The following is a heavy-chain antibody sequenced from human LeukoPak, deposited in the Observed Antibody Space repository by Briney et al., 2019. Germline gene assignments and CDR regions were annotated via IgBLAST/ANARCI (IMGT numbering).Heavy chain of an antibody. CDR2: MNPNSGNT. D-gene: IGHD3-22*01. J-gene: IGHJ4*01. CDR1: GYTFTSYD. CDR3: ARADYYDSSGYYDSFDY. V-gene: IGHV1-8*01. Sequence: GASVKVSCKASGYTFTSYDINWVRQATGQGLEWMGWMNPNSGNTGYAQKFQGRVTMTRNTSISTAYMELSSLRSEDTAVYYCARADYYDSSGYYDSFDYWGQGTLVTVSS.